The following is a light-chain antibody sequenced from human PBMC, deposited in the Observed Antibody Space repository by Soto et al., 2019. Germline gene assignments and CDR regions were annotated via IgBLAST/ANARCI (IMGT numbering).Light chain of an antibody. Sequence: DIVMTQSPDSLAVSLGERATINCKSSQSLLYSSNNKNYLSWYQQNPGQPPKLLIHWASNREFGVPDRFSGSGSGTDFTLTISSLQTEDVAVYYCQQYYETPWTFGKGTKVDIK. V-gene: IGKV4-1*01. CDR1: QSLLYSSNNKNY. CDR3: QQYYETPWT. J-gene: IGKJ1*01. CDR2: WAS.